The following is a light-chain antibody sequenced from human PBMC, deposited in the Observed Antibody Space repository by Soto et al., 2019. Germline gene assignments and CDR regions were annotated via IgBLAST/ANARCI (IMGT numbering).Light chain of an antibody. J-gene: IGKJ4*01. CDR3: LQYNSYPVT. CDR1: QSISYW. Sequence: IQMTQSPSTLSASVGDRVTITCRASQSISYWLAWYQQKPGKVPEVLIYPASSLRSGVPPRFSGSGSGTEFTLTISSLQPDDFATYYCLQYNSYPVTFGGGTRVEIK. V-gene: IGKV1-5*03. CDR2: PAS.